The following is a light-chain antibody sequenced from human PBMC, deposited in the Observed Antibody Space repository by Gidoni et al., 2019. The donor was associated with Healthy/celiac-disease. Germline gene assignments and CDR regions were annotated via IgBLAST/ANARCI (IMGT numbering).Light chain of an antibody. CDR2: DAS. J-gene: IGKJ3*01. V-gene: IGKV1-33*01. CDR3: QQYDNLPRLT. Sequence: DIQMTPSPSSLSASVGDRVTITCQASQGISNYVNWYQQKPGKAPKLLIYDASNLETGVPSRVSGSGSGTDFTFPISSLQPEDIATYYCQQYDNLPRLTFGPGTKVEIK. CDR1: QGISNY.